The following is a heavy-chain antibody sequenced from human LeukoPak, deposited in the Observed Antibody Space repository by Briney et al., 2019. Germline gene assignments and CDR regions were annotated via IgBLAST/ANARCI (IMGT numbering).Heavy chain of an antibody. Sequence: PSETLSLTCTVSGXSISSGDVFWRWIRQPPGKGLEWIGYINYSGSSYYNPSLKSRVTISVDTSKNQFSLKLSSVTAADTAVYYCARAEFSWGQGTLVTVSS. CDR3: ARAEFS. V-gene: IGHV4-30-4*01. CDR1: GXSISSGDVF. J-gene: IGHJ5*02. D-gene: IGHD1-14*01. CDR2: INYSGSS.